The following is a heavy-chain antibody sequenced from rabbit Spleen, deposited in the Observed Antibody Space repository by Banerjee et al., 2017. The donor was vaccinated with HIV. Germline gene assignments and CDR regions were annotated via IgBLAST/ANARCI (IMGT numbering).Heavy chain of an antibody. CDR3: ARDSGSGYYSL. D-gene: IGHD8-1*01. V-gene: IGHV1S40*01. J-gene: IGHJ3*01. Sequence: QSLQESGGGLVKPGGTLTLTCKASGFSLSNNYYMCWVRQAPGKGLEWIACIDSGSSGFTYFASWAKGRFTISKTSSTTVTLQMTSLTAADTATYFCARDSGSGYYSLWGQGTLVTV. CDR2: IDSGSSGFT. CDR1: GFSLSNNYY.